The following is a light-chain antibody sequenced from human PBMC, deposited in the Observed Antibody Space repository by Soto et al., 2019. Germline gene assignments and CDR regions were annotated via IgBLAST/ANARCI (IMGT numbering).Light chain of an antibody. J-gene: IGLJ3*02. CDR2: GNY. CDR1: NSNIGAGYD. V-gene: IGLV1-40*01. Sequence: QSALTQPPSVSGAPGQRVTISCTGSNSNIGAGYDVHWYQQLPGAAPKLVIYGNYNRPSGVPDRLSGSKSGTSASLAITGLQAEDEADYYCQSYDSSLSGWKVFGGGTKLTVL. CDR3: QSYDSSLSGWKV.